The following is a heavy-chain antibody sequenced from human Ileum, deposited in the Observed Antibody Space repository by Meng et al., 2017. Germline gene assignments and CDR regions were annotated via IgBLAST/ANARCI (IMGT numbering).Heavy chain of an antibody. CDR3: AKHRGLAVAASFDY. CDR1: GFTFSTYA. J-gene: IGHJ4*02. V-gene: IGHV3-23*01. CDR2: ISGSGGST. D-gene: IGHD6-19*01. Sequence: GESLKISCAASGFTFSTYAMSWVRQAPGKGLEWVSSISGSGGSTYYADSVKGRFTVSRDKSKNTLYLQMNSLRAEDTAVYYCAKHRGLAVAASFDYWGQGTLVTVSS.